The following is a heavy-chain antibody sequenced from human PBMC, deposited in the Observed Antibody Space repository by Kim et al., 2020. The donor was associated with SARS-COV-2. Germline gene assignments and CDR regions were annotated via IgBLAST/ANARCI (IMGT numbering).Heavy chain of an antibody. Sequence: SVKVSCKASGGTFSSYTISWVRQAPGQGLEWMGRIIPILGIANYAQKFQGRVTITADKSTSTAYMELSSLRSEDTAVYYCASSLDYDILTGYSRPFDYWGQGTLVTVSS. CDR1: GGTFSSYT. J-gene: IGHJ4*02. CDR3: ASSLDYDILTGYSRPFDY. CDR2: IIPILGIA. V-gene: IGHV1-69*02. D-gene: IGHD3-9*01.